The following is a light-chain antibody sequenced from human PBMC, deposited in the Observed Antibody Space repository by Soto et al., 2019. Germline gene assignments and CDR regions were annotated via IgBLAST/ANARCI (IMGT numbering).Light chain of an antibody. Sequence: QAVVTQPPSVSAAPGQKVIISCSGSSSNIENNYVSWYQHLPGTAPKLLIYDNDQRPSGIPDRFSGSKSGTSATLGITGLQTGDEADYYCGTWDSSLSVVVFGGGTKVTVL. CDR1: SSNIENNY. V-gene: IGLV1-51*01. CDR2: DND. CDR3: GTWDSSLSVVV. J-gene: IGLJ2*01.